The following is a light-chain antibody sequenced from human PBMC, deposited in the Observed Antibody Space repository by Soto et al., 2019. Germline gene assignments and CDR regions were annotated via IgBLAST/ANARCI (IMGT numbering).Light chain of an antibody. CDR2: EVT. Sequence: ALTQPPSASGSPGQSVTISCTGTRNDVGGYKYVSWYQQHPGKAPKLIIYEVTKRPSGVPDRFSGSKSGNTASLTVSGLQPEDEADYFCSSYAGSTNLLFGGGTKLTVL. CDR1: RNDVGGYKY. V-gene: IGLV2-8*01. CDR3: SSYAGSTNLL. J-gene: IGLJ2*01.